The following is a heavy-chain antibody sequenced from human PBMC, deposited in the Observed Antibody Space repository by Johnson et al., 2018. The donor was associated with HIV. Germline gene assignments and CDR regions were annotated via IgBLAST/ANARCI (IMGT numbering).Heavy chain of an antibody. CDR1: GFTVSSNY. V-gene: IGHV3-66*01. Sequence: VQLVESGGGLVQPGGSLRLSCAASGFTVSSNYMSWVRQAPGKGLEWVSVIYSGGSTYYADSVKGRFTISRDTSKNTLYLQLNSLRAEDTAVYYCAKDRTSAQSAFDIWGQGTMVTVSS. J-gene: IGHJ3*02. CDR3: AKDRTSAQSAFDI. D-gene: IGHD1-1*01. CDR2: IYSGGST.